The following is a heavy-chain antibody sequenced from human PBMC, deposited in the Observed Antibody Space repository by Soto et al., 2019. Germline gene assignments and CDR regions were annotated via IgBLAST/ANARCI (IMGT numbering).Heavy chain of an antibody. D-gene: IGHD5-12*01. V-gene: IGHV1-18*01. Sequence: QVQLVQSGAEVKKPGASVKVSCKASVYTFTNYGISWVRQAPGQGLEWMGWISAYNGNTNYAQKFQGRVTMTTDTSTRTTYMELRSMRSDDKAVYYCARSGGYDVDYWGQGTLVTVSS. CDR2: ISAYNGNT. CDR1: VYTFTNYG. CDR3: ARSGGYDVDY. J-gene: IGHJ4*02.